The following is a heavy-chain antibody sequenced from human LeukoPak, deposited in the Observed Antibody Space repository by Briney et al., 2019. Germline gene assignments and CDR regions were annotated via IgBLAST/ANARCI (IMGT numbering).Heavy chain of an antibody. CDR1: GGTFSSYA. Sequence: ASVKVSCKASGGTFSSYAISWVRQAPGQGLEWMGGIIPIFGTANYAQKFQGRVTITADKSTSTAYMELSSLRSEDTVVYYCATYQLGAFDIWGQGTMVTVSS. V-gene: IGHV1-69*06. CDR2: IIPIFGTA. D-gene: IGHD2-2*01. J-gene: IGHJ3*02. CDR3: ATYQLGAFDI.